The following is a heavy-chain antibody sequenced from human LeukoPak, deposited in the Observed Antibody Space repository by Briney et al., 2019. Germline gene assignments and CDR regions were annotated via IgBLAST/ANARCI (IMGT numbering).Heavy chain of an antibody. D-gene: IGHD4-17*01. V-gene: IGHV3-11*04. CDR2: ISGSSNTI. CDR3: ARAVTTVTRGGLVFDY. Sequence: PGGSLRLSCAASGFTFSDYYMTWIRQAPGKGLEWVSYISGSSNTIYYADSVKGRFTISRDNAKNSLYLQMNSLRDEDTAVYYCARAVTTVTRGGLVFDYWGQGTLVTVSS. CDR1: GFTFSDYY. J-gene: IGHJ4*02.